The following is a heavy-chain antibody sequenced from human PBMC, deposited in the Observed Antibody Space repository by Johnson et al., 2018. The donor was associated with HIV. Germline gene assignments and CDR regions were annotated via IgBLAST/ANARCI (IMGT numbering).Heavy chain of an antibody. CDR3: ARSMTTVTVAFDI. CDR1: GFTVSSNY. CDR2: IYSGGST. Sequence: VQLVESAGGLIQPGGSLRLSCAASGFTVSSNYMSWVRQAPGKGLEWVSVIYSGGSTYYADSVKGRFTISRDNSKNTLYPQMNSLRAEDTAVYYCARSMTTVTVAFDIWGQGTMVTVSS. D-gene: IGHD4-17*01. J-gene: IGHJ3*02. V-gene: IGHV3-66*03.